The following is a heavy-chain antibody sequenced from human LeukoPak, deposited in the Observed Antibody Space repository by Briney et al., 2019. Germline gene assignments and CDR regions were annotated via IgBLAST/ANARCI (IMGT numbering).Heavy chain of an antibody. Sequence: GGSLRLSCAASGFTFSSYGMSWVRQAPGKGLEWVSTISGSGGTTDYADSVRGRFTVSRDNFKNTLYLQMNSLRAEDTAVYYCAKRHSSSWYFWGQGTLVTVSS. CDR2: ISGSGGTT. CDR1: GFTFSSYG. CDR3: AKRHSSSWYF. J-gene: IGHJ4*02. D-gene: IGHD6-13*01. V-gene: IGHV3-23*01.